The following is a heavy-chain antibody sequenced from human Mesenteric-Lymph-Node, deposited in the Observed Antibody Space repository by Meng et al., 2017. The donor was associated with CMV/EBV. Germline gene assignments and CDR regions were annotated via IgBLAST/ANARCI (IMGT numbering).Heavy chain of an antibody. CDR1: GYSISSGYY. D-gene: IGHD3-22*01. Sequence: SETLSLTCTVSGYSISSGYYWGWIRQPPGKGLEWIGSIYHSGSTYYNPSLKSRVTISVDTSKNQFSLRLSSVTAADTAVYYCARYDSTGSGGYFDYWGQGTLVTVSS. CDR2: IYHSGST. J-gene: IGHJ4*02. V-gene: IGHV4-38-2*02. CDR3: ARYDSTGSGGYFDY.